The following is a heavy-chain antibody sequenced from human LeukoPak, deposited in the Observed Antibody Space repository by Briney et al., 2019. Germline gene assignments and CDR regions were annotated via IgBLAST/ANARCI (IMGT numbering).Heavy chain of an antibody. CDR2: ISHDGGNK. D-gene: IGHD6-19*01. CDR3: ATPYTSGWSLYFDN. V-gene: IGHV3-30-3*01. J-gene: IGHJ4*02. CDR1: GFTFSSYT. Sequence: GGSLRLSCAASGFTFSSYTMHWVRQAPDKGLEWVAVISHDGGNKYYADSVKGRFPISRDNSKNTLYLQMNGLRAEETAMYYCATPYTSGWSLYFDNWGQGTLVTVSS.